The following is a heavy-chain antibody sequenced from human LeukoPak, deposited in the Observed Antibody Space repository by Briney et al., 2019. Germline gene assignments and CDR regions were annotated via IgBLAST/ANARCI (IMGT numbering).Heavy chain of an antibody. D-gene: IGHD5/OR15-5a*01. CDR1: GFTFSSYS. CDR3: ARDIPSTIGDY. CDR2: ISSSSSYI. V-gene: IGHV3-21*01. Sequence: GGSLRLSCAASGFTFSSYSMNWVRQAPGQGLEWVSSISSSSSYIYYADSVKGRFTISRDNAKNSLYLQMNSLRAEDTAVYYCARDIPSTIGDYWGQGTLVTVSS. J-gene: IGHJ4*02.